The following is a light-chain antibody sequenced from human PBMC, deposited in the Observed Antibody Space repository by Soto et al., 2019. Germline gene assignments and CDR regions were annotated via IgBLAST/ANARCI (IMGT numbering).Light chain of an antibody. CDR2: AAS. V-gene: IGKV1-5*03. J-gene: IGKJ1*01. CDR1: QNINTW. CDR3: QQYHIYSEA. Sequence: IHMTHSPSTLSASVVYRVTITCLASQNINTWLSWHQQKPGKAPKLLIYAASTLQSGVPLRFSGTGSGTEFTLTISSLQPDDFATYYCQQYHIYSEAFGQGTKVDIK.